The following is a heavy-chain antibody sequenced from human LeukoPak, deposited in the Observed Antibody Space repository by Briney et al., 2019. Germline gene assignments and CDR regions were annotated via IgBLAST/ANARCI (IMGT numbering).Heavy chain of an antibody. Sequence: SETLSLTCAVYGGSFSGYYWSWIRQPPGKGLEWIGEINHSGSTNYNPSLKSRVTISVDTSKNQFSLKLSSVTAADTAVYYRARFGYGGDFDYWGQGTLVTVSS. J-gene: IGHJ4*02. V-gene: IGHV4-34*01. CDR3: ARFGYGGDFDY. CDR1: GGSFSGYY. CDR2: INHSGST. D-gene: IGHD4-23*01.